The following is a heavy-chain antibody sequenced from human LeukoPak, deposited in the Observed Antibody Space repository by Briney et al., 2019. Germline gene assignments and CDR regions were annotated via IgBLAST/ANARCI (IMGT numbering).Heavy chain of an antibody. D-gene: IGHD4-17*01. Sequence: RPSETLSLTCTVSGGSISSSSYYWGWIRQPPGKGLEWIGSIYYSGSTYYNPSLKSRVTISVDTSKNQFSLKLSSVTAADTAVYYCARGLRDGDSEDDAFDIWGQGTMVTVSS. CDR2: IYYSGST. J-gene: IGHJ3*02. CDR1: GGSISSSSYY. CDR3: ARGLRDGDSEDDAFDI. V-gene: IGHV4-39*01.